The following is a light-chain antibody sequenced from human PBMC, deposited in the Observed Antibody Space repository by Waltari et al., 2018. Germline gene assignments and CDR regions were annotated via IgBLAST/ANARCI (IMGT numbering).Light chain of an antibody. CDR2: KAS. V-gene: IGKV1-5*03. CDR3: QQYTTYPAT. Sequence: DIQMTQSPSTLSASVGETVIITCRASQSIYKWLAWYQQKPGKVPKLLIWKASNLQSGVPSRFSGSGSGTDFSLTISSVQPDDFATYYCQQYTTYPATFGQGTKVEIK. J-gene: IGKJ1*01. CDR1: QSIYKW.